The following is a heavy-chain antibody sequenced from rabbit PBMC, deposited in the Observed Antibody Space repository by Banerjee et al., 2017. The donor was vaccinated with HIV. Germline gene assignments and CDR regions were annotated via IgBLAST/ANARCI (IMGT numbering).Heavy chain of an antibody. V-gene: IGHV1S45*01. J-gene: IGHJ4*01. CDR1: GFDFSSYH. Sequence: QEQLEESGGGLVQPGGSLKLSCKASGFDFSSYHMCWVRQAPGKGLEWIACIYVGSSGSTYYANWAKGRFTISKTSSTTVTLQMTSLTAADTATYFCARGLGGAAGNGYGLWGPGTLVTVS. D-gene: IGHD8-1*01. CDR2: IYVGSSGST. CDR3: ARGLGGAAGNGYGL.